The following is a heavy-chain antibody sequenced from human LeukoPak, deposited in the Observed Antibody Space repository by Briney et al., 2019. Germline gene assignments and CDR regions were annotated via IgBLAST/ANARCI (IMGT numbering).Heavy chain of an antibody. Sequence: PGRSLRLSYAASGFTFSSYAMHWVRQAPGKGLEWVAVISYDGSNKYYADSVKGRFTISRDNSKNTLYLQMNSLRAEDTAVYYCARDFSSSPDYWGQGTLVTVSS. D-gene: IGHD6-6*01. V-gene: IGHV3-30*01. CDR2: ISYDGSNK. J-gene: IGHJ4*02. CDR3: ARDFSSSPDY. CDR1: GFTFSSYA.